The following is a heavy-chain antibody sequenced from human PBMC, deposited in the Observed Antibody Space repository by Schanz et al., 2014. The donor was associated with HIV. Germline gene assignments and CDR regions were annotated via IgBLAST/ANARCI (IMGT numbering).Heavy chain of an antibody. J-gene: IGHJ4*02. Sequence: QVQLVQSGAEVKRPGASVKVSCKASGYTFTGYYMHWVRQAPGQGLEWMGWINPNSGGTNYAQKSQGRVTMTRDTSISTAYMELSRLRSDDTAVYYCARGRSGYCSGGSCPYGRYYFDYWGQGTLVTVSS. CDR2: INPNSGGT. V-gene: IGHV1-2*02. CDR3: ARGRSGYCSGGSCPYGRYYFDY. CDR1: GYTFTGYY. D-gene: IGHD2-15*01.